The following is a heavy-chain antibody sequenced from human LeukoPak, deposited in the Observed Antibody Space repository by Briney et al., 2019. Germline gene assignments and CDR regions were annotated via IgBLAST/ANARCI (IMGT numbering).Heavy chain of an antibody. CDR1: GFTFDDYG. D-gene: IGHD2-15*01. CDR2: ISGSGGST. Sequence: PGGSLRLSCAASGFTFDDYGMSWVRQAPGKGLEWVSAISGSGGSTYYADSVKGRFTISRDNSKNTLYLQMNSLRAEDTAVYYCAKSGYCSGGSCYFPFYYYYMDVWGKGTTVTVSS. CDR3: AKSGYCSGGSCYFPFYYYYMDV. V-gene: IGHV3-23*01. J-gene: IGHJ6*03.